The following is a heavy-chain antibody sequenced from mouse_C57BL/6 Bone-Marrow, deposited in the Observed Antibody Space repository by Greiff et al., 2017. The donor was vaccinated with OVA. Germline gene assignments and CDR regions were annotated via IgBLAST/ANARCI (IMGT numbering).Heavy chain of an antibody. D-gene: IGHD2-13*01. CDR3: AKGDYSLAY. V-gene: IGHV1-69*01. CDR1: GYTFTSYW. Sequence: VQLQQPGAELVMPGASVKLSCKASGYTFTSYWMHWVKQRPGQGLEWIGEIDPSDSYTNYNQKFKGKSTLTVDKSSSTAYMQLSSLTSEDSAVYYRAKGDYSLAYWGQGTLVTVSA. J-gene: IGHJ3*01. CDR2: IDPSDSYT.